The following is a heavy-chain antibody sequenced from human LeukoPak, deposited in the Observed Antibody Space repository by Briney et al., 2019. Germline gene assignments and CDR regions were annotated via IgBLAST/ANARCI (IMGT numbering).Heavy chain of an antibody. CDR2: IIPILGIA. CDR1: GGTFSSYT. J-gene: IGHJ6*03. CDR3: ARDLAARGNYYYYYMDV. V-gene: IGHV1-69*04. Sequence: SVKVSCKASGGTFSSYTISWVRQAPGQGLEWMGRIIPILGIANYAQKFQGRVTITADKSTSTAYMELSSLRSEDTAVYYCARDLAARGNYYYYYMDVWGKGTTVTVSS. D-gene: IGHD6-6*01.